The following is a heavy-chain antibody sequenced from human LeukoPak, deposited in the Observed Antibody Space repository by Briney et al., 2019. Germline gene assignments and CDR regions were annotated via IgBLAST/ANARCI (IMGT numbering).Heavy chain of an antibody. Sequence: GGSLRLSCVVSGFTFSSSAMSWVRQAPGKGLEWVSLISSNGASTYYADSVKGRFTISRDDSKNTLYLQMNSLRAEDTAVYCCAKDIQLSYWGQGALDTVSS. V-gene: IGHV3-23*01. J-gene: IGHJ4*02. CDR1: GFTFSSSA. D-gene: IGHD1-1*01. CDR2: ISSNGAST. CDR3: AKDIQLSY.